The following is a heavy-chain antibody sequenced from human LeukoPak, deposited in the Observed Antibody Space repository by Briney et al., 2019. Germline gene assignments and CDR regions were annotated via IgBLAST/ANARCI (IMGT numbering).Heavy chain of an antibody. J-gene: IGHJ3*02. CDR1: GFTFSSYA. Sequence: PGGSLRLSCAASGFTFSSYAVSWVRQAPGKGLEWVSVISGRGGTTYYTHSVTGRFTISRDNSKNTLYLQMNSLRAEDTAVYYCARAPPWGGWDFWSGYHLDAFDIWGQGTMVTVSS. CDR3: ARAPPWGGWDFWSGYHLDAFDI. D-gene: IGHD3-3*01. CDR2: ISGRGGTT. V-gene: IGHV3-23*01.